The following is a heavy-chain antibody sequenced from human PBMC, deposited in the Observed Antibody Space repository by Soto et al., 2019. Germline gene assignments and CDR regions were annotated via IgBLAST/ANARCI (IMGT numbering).Heavy chain of an antibody. CDR3: ARYRGYSNGLWFGELSRPLDV. CDR2: IYHSGST. CDR1: GYSIISGYY. V-gene: IGHV4-38-2*01. Sequence: PSETQSHTYSVSGYSIISGYYWGWIRQPPGKGLELIGSIYHSGSTYYNPSLKSRVTISVDTSKNQFSLKLSSVTAADTAVYYCARYRGYSNGLWFGELSRPLDVWGQGTTVTVSS. D-gene: IGHD3-10*01. J-gene: IGHJ6*02.